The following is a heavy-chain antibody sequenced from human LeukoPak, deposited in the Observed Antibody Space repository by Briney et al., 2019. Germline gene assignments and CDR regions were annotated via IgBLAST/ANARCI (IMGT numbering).Heavy chain of an antibody. D-gene: IGHD2-2*02. Sequence: PSQTLSLNCAVSGGSISSGGYSWSWIRQPPGKGLEWIGYIYHSGSTYYNPSLKSRVTISVDRSKNQFSLKLSSVTAADTAVYYCASPPGLDTYYFDYWGQGTLVTVSS. CDR1: GGSISSGGYS. V-gene: IGHV4-30-2*01. CDR3: ASPPGLDTYYFDY. J-gene: IGHJ4*02. CDR2: IYHSGST.